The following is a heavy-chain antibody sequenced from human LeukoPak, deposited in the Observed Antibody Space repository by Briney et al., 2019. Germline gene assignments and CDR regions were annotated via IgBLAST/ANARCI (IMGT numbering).Heavy chain of an antibody. Sequence: SVKVSCKASGFTFTNSAMQWVRQARGQRLEWIGWIVVASGNTKYAQKFQERVTITRDMSTSTAYMELSSLRPEDTAVYYCAAARIEMQQRGFDYWGQGTLVTVSS. CDR3: AAARIEMQQRGFDY. V-gene: IGHV1-58*02. CDR1: GFTFTNSA. D-gene: IGHD5-24*01. CDR2: IVVASGNT. J-gene: IGHJ4*02.